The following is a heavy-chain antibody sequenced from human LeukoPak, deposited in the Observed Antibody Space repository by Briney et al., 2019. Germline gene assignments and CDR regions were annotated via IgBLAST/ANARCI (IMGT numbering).Heavy chain of an antibody. CDR3: ARVQVAVQSVFDYFDY. V-gene: IGHV3-48*04. D-gene: IGHD2-2*01. CDR2: ISSSSSTI. Sequence: GGSLRLSCAASGFTFSSYSMNWVRQAPGKGLERVSYISSSSSTIYYADSVKGRFTVSRDNAKDSLYLQMNSLRAEDTAVYFCARVQVAVQSVFDYFDYWGQGTLVTVSS. J-gene: IGHJ4*02. CDR1: GFTFSSYS.